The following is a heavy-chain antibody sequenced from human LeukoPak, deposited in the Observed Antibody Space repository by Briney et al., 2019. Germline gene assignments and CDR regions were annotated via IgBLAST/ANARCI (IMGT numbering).Heavy chain of an antibody. D-gene: IGHD6-19*01. J-gene: IGHJ4*02. CDR3: AKDMGRGWCYFDY. CDR2: FTGGEGIT. V-gene: IGHV3-23*01. CDR1: GFTFSTYA. Sequence: GGSLRLSCAASGFTFSTYAMSWVRQAPGKGLEWVSTFTGGEGITHYADSVKGRFTISRDNSKNTLYLQMNSPRVEDTAVYYCAKDMGRGWCYFDYWGQGTLVTVSS.